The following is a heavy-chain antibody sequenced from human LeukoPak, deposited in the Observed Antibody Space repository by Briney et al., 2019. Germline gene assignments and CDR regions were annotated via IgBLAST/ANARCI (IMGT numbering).Heavy chain of an antibody. CDR1: GFTFSSHA. Sequence: GGSLRLSCAASGFTFSSHAMSWVRQAPGKGLEWVSAISGSGGSTPYADSVKGRFTISRDNFKNTLYLQMNSLRADDTAVYYCTKDLTAMFTGAFDIWGPGTMVTVSS. D-gene: IGHD5-18*01. V-gene: IGHV3-23*01. CDR3: TKDLTAMFTGAFDI. J-gene: IGHJ3*02. CDR2: ISGSGGST.